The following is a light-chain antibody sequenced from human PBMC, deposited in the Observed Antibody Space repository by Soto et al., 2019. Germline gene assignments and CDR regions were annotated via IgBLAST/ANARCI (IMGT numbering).Light chain of an antibody. J-gene: IGLJ2*01. CDR3: SSYTSSSTVV. V-gene: IGLV2-14*01. CDR1: SSDVGGYNY. Sequence: QSVLTQPASVSGSPGQSITISCTGTSSDVGGYNYVSWYQQHPGKAPKLMIYDVSNRPSGVSNRFSGSKSGNTPSLTISGXXXXXXADYYCSSYTSSSTVVFGGGTKLTVL. CDR2: DVS.